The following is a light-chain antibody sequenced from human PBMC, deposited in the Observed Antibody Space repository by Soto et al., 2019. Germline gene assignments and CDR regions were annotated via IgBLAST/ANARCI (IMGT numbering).Light chain of an antibody. J-gene: IGLJ2*01. CDR3: TSYSSGSTHVV. CDR2: DVN. V-gene: IGLV2-14*03. Sequence: QSALTQPASVSGSPGQSITLSCTGTSSDIWDYDYVSWYQRHPGKVPKLIIYDVNNRPSGVSDRFSGSKSGNTASLTISGLQAEDEADYYCTSYSSGSTHVVFGGGTKLTVL. CDR1: SSDIWDYDY.